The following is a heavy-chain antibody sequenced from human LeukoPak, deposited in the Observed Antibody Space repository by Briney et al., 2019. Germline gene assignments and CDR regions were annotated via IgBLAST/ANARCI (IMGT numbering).Heavy chain of an antibody. CDR2: ISGSGGST. J-gene: IGHJ4*02. CDR1: GFTFSSYA. Sequence: GGSLRLSCAASGFTFSSYAMSWVRQAPGKGLEWVSAISGSGGSTYYADSVKGRFTISRDNSKNTLYLQMNSLRAGDTAVYYCAKDKLRLGELSLFVDYWGQGTLVTVSS. CDR3: AKDKLRLGELSLFVDY. D-gene: IGHD3-16*02. V-gene: IGHV3-23*01.